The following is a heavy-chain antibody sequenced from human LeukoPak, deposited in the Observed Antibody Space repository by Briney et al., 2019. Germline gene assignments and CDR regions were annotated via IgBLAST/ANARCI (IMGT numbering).Heavy chain of an antibody. D-gene: IGHD6-6*01. CDR2: IGDDGSTT. V-gene: IGHV3-74*01. CDR1: GFTFSRYW. J-gene: IGHJ4*02. Sequence: GGSLRLSCAASGFTFSRYWMHWVRQAPGKGLVWVSRIGDDGSTTAYADSVKGRFTTSRDNAKNTLYLQMNSLRAEDTAVYYCAKEMSYKVGYSSSSGDYFDYWGQGTLVTVSS. CDR3: AKEMSYKVGYSSSSGDYFDY.